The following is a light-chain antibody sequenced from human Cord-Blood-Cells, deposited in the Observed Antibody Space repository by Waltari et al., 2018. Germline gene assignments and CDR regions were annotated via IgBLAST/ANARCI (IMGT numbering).Light chain of an antibody. Sequence: EIVLTQSPGTLSLSPGERATLSCRASQSVSSSYLAWYQQKPGQAPRLRIYGASSRATGSQDRFSGSGSGTDFTLTISRLEPEDFAVYYCQQYGSSPLTFGGGTKVEIK. CDR2: GAS. CDR1: QSVSSSY. CDR3: QQYGSSPLT. J-gene: IGKJ4*01. V-gene: IGKV3-20*01.